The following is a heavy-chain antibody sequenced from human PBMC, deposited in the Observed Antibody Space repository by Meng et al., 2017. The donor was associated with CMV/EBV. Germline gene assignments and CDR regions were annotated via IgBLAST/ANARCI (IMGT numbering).Heavy chain of an antibody. D-gene: IGHD2-2*02. J-gene: IGHJ6*02. V-gene: IGHV1-46*01. CDR3: ARDGPDIVVVPAAIRVAAAGTDYYYYYGIDV. CDR2: INPSGGST. CDR1: GYTFTIDY. Sequence: SPSVSCKASGYTFTIDYMHSVRPAPGQGLEWMGIINPSGGSTSNAQKFQGRVTMTRDTSTSTVYMELSSLRSEDTAVYYCARDGPDIVVVPAAIRVAAAGTDYYYYYGIDVWGQGTTVTVSS.